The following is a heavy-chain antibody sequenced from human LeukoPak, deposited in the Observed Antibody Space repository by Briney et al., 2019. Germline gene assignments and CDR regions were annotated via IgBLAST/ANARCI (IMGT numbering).Heavy chain of an antibody. Sequence: SETLSLTCAVSGGSISSDSYYWGWIRQPPGEGLEWIGSISYSGSTYYNPSLRSRVTIALDTSNNQFSLRLSSVTAADTAVYYCARGGYRFDPWGQGTLVTVSS. V-gene: IGHV4-39*07. CDR1: GGSISSDSYY. D-gene: IGHD5-12*01. CDR2: ISYSGST. CDR3: ARGGYRFDP. J-gene: IGHJ5*02.